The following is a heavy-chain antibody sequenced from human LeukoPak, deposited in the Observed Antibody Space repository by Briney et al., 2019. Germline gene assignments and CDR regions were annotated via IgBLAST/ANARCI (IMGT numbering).Heavy chain of an antibody. CDR1: GDTLTELS. J-gene: IGHJ3*02. D-gene: IGHD2-15*01. V-gene: IGHV1-24*01. Sequence: ASVKVSCKVSGDTLTELSMHWVRQAPGKGLDWMGGFDPEDGETIYARKFQGRVTMTEDPSTDTAYMELSSLRSEDTAVYYCARDLDSGFDLVGGAFDIWGQGTMVTVSS. CDR2: FDPEDGET. CDR3: ARDLDSGFDLVGGAFDI.